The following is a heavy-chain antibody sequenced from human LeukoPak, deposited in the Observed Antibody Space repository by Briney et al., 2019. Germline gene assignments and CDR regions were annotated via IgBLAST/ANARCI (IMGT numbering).Heavy chain of an antibody. Sequence: GGSLRLSCVASGFTFSSYEMNWVRQAPGKGLEWVAFIRYDGSNKYYADSVKGRFTISRDNSKNTLYLQMNSLRAEDTAVYYCANLLRWEPYWGQGTLVTVSS. CDR3: ANLLRWEPY. CDR2: IRYDGSNK. J-gene: IGHJ4*02. CDR1: GFTFSSYE. V-gene: IGHV3-30*02. D-gene: IGHD4-23*01.